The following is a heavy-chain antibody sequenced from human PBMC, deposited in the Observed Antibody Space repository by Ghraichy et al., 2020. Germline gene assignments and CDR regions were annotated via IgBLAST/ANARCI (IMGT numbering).Heavy chain of an antibody. CDR3: ARGLNSGHYYYYYMDV. J-gene: IGHJ6*03. V-gene: IGHV4-59*01. CDR1: GGSISSYY. Sequence: SETLSLTCTVSGGSISSYYWNWIRQPPGRGLEWIGYIYYNGNTNYNPSLKSRVTISKDTSNNQFSLRLSSVTAADTAVYYCARGLNSGHYYYYYMDVWGKGTMVTVSS. D-gene: IGHD1-26*01. CDR2: IYYNGNT.